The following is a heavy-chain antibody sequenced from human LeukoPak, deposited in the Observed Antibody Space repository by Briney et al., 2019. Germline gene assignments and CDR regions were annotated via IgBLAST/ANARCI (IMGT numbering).Heavy chain of an antibody. J-gene: IGHJ3*02. CDR2: IYDSGST. Sequence: SETLSLTCTVSGASIRSGDYYWSWIRQPPGKGLEWIGYIYDSGSTYYNPSLKGRITISVDTSENRFSLKLSSVTATDTAVYYCARDCSGGSCYGAFDIWGQGTMVTVSS. V-gene: IGHV4-30-4*01. CDR3: ARDCSGGSCYGAFDI. D-gene: IGHD2-15*01. CDR1: GASIRSGDYY.